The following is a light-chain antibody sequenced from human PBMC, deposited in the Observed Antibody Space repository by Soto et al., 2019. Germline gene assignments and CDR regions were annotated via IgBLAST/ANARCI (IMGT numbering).Light chain of an antibody. CDR3: HQYDSFPLT. V-gene: IGKV1-5*01. CDR1: RAISSG. Sequence: DIQMTQSPSTLSASVGDRVTMTCRASRAISSGLAWYQQKPGKPPKLLIFDGTYLESGVPSRFSATESGTEFSLTISSLQPDDFAVYYCHQYDSFPLTFGGGTKVEI. J-gene: IGKJ4*01. CDR2: DGT.